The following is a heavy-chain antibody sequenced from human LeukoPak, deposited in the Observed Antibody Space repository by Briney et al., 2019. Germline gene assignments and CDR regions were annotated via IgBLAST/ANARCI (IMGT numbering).Heavy chain of an antibody. J-gene: IGHJ3*01. CDR2: IRSNGYST. V-gene: IGHV3-64*01. CDR1: GYTFSIYP. CDR3: ARDWTSDN. D-gene: IGHD2-2*01. Sequence: GGPLRLSCAPSGYTFSIYPLHCLRGSSGKGAEYVSAIRSNGYSTYYTNSMKSRFTISRDNSRNMLYLQMGSHKTEDMAVYYCARDWTSDNWGQGTMVTVSS.